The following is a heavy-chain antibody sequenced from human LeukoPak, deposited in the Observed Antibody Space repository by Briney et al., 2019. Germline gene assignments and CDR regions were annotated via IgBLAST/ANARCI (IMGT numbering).Heavy chain of an antibody. CDR2: ISSSSSYI. J-gene: IGHJ4*02. CDR3: ARGRGYGDVKGIIDY. D-gene: IGHD4-17*01. Sequence: GGSLRLSCAASGFTSSSYSMNWVRQAPGKGLERVSSISSSSSYIYYADSVKGRFTISRDNAKNSLYLQMNSLRAEDTAVYYCARGRGYGDVKGIIDYWGQGTLVTVSS. V-gene: IGHV3-21*01. CDR1: GFTSSSYS.